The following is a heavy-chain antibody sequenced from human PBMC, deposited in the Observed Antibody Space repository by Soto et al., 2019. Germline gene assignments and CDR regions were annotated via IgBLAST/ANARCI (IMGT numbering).Heavy chain of an antibody. CDR3: ARSHNGNYVGLDY. CDR2: IWYDGSNK. D-gene: IGHD1-7*01. J-gene: IGHJ4*02. V-gene: IGHV3-33*01. CDR1: GFTFNSYG. Sequence: QVQLVESGGGVVQPGRSLRLSCAASGFTFNSYGMHWVRQAPGKGLEWVAVIWYDGSNKYYADSVKGRFTISRDNSKNSLYLQMNSLRADGTAVYYCARSHNGNYVGLDYWGQGTLVTVSS.